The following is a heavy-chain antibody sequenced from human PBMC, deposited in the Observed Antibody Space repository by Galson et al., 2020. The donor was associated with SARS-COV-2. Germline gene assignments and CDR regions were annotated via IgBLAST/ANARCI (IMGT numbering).Heavy chain of an antibody. Sequence: SETLSLTCAVYGGSFSGYYWSWIRQPPGKGLEWIGEINHSGSTNYNPSLKSPVTISVDTSKNQFSLKLSSVTAADTAVYYCARGLAVTTFFYYYYGMDVWGQGTTVTVSS. CDR3: ARGLAVTTFFYYYYGMDV. CDR1: GGSFSGYY. CDR2: INHSGST. V-gene: IGHV4-34*01. J-gene: IGHJ6*02. D-gene: IGHD4-17*01.